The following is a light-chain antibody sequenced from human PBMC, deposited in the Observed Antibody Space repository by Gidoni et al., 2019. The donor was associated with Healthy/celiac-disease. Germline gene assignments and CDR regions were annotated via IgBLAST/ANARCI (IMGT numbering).Light chain of an antibody. V-gene: IGKV3-11*01. J-gene: IGKJ5*01. CDR3: QRRSNWIT. CDR2: DAS. CDR1: QSVSSY. Sequence: EIVLTQSPATLPLSPGDRANLSCRASQSVSSYLAWYQQKPGQAPRLLIYDASNRATGLPARFSGSRSGTDVTLTISGLEPEDFAVYYCQRRSNWITFGQGTRLEIK.